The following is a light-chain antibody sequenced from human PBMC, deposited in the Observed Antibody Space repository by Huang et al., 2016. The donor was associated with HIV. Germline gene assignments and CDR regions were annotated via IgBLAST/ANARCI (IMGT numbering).Light chain of an antibody. V-gene: IGKV3-11*01. J-gene: IGKJ5*01. Sequence: EIVLTQSPATLSLSPGERATLSCRASQSVANLAWYQHKPGQAPRLLIYDASNRASGIPARFSGSGSGTDFTLTVNILQPEDSAVYYCQQRNSWPPITFGQGTRLEMK. CDR1: QSVAN. CDR2: DAS. CDR3: QQRNSWPPIT.